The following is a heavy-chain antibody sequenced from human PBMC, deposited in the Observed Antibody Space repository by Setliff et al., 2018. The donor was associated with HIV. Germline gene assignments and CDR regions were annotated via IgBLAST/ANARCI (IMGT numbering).Heavy chain of an antibody. D-gene: IGHD3-16*01. J-gene: IGHJ5*02. CDR3: AKGVKWLDP. CDR1: GGSFSGYY. CDR2: INHSGSI. V-gene: IGHV4-34*01. Sequence: PSETLSLTCAVYGGSFSGYYWSWIRQPPGKGLEWIGEINHSGSINYNPSLKSRVTISVDTSKNQFSLNLTSVTPADTAAYYCAKGVKWLDPWGQGILVTVSS.